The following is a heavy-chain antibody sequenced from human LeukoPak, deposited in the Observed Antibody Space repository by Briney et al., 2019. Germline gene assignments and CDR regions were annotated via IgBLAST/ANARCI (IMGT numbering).Heavy chain of an antibody. Sequence: ALVKVSCKASGYTFASFGITWVRQAPGQGLEWMGWINTHNGDTNYAQKLQGRVTMTTDTSTSTAYMELRSLRSDDTAVYYCARDGYRLSGYFYYMDVWGKGTTVTVSS. J-gene: IGHJ6*03. V-gene: IGHV1-18*01. CDR1: GYTFASFG. CDR2: INTHNGDT. CDR3: ARDGYRLSGYFYYMDV. D-gene: IGHD2-2*03.